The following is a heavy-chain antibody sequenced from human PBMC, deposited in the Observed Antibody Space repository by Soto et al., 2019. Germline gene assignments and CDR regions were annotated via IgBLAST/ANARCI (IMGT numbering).Heavy chain of an antibody. D-gene: IGHD6-6*01. CDR2: ISGSGGST. Sequence: GGSLRLSCAASGFTFSSYAMSWVRQAPGKGLEWVSAISGSGGSTYCADSVKGRFTISRDNSKNTLYLQMNSLRAEDTAVYYCANFGSSFLGDYGMDVWDQGTTVTVSS. J-gene: IGHJ6*02. CDR1: GFTFSSYA. CDR3: ANFGSSFLGDYGMDV. V-gene: IGHV3-23*01.